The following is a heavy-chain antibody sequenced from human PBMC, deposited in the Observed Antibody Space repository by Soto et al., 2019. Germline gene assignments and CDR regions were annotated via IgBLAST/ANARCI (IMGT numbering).Heavy chain of an antibody. CDR3: ARASRDCSSSDGPFYYYYGMDV. Sequence: SVKVSCKASGGTFSRYAIIWVRQAPGQGLELMGGIIPIFGTANYAQKFQGRVTITADKSTSTAYMELSSLRSEDTAVYYCARASRDCSSSDGPFYYYYGMDVWGQGTTVTVSS. V-gene: IGHV1-69*06. CDR2: IIPIFGTA. J-gene: IGHJ6*02. CDR1: GGTFSRYA. D-gene: IGHD6-6*01.